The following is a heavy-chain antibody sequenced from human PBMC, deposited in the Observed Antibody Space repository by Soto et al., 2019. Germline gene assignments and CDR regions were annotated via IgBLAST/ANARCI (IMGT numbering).Heavy chain of an antibody. V-gene: IGHV4-59*01. D-gene: IGHD5-12*01. CDR1: GGSMSSYY. J-gene: IGHJ4*02. CDR3: ARGEWLATIKPYFAY. CDR2: IYYSGST. Sequence: SETLSLTCTVSGGSMSSYYWSWIRQSPGKGLEWIGYIYYSGSTNYNPSLKSRVAISLDTSKNQFSLMLSSVTAADTAVYYCARGEWLATIKPYFAYWGQGTLVTVSS.